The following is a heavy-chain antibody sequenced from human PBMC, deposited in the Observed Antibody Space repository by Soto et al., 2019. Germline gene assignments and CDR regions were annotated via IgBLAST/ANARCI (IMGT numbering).Heavy chain of an antibody. CDR2: IYYSGST. V-gene: IGHV4-31*03. J-gene: IGHJ3*02. CDR3: ARASGDSRVFDI. Sequence: QVQLQESGPGLLKPSQTLSLTCTVSGGSISSGGYYWSCIRQHPGKGLEWIGYIYYSGSTYYNPSLKSRVTISVDPSKNQCSLKLSSVTAADTAVYYCARASGDSRVFDIWGQGTMVTVSS. CDR1: GGSISSGGYY. D-gene: IGHD3-22*01.